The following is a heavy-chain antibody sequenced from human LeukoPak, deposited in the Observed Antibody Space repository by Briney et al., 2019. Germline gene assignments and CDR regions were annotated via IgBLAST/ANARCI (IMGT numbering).Heavy chain of an antibody. Sequence: SETLSLTCTVSGGSISSYYWSWIRQPPGKGLEWIGYIYYSGSTNYNPSLKSRVTISVDTPKNQFSLKLSSVTAADTAVYYCARGGYCSSTSCLYYFDYWGQGTLVTVSS. CDR1: GGSISSYY. D-gene: IGHD2-2*01. J-gene: IGHJ4*02. V-gene: IGHV4-59*01. CDR3: ARGGYCSSTSCLYYFDY. CDR2: IYYSGST.